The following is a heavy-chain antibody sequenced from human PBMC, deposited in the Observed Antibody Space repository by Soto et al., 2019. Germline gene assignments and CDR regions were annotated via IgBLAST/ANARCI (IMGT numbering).Heavy chain of an antibody. CDR1: GGSISSGGYS. CDR3: AKIIAATAIDC. D-gene: IGHD6-6*01. Sequence: SETLSLTCAVSGGSISSGGYSWSWIRQPPGKGLEWIGYIYHSGSTYYNPSLKSRVTISVDRSKNQFSLKLSSVTAADTAVYYCAKIIAATAIDCWGQGTLVTVSS. CDR2: IYHSGST. J-gene: IGHJ4*02. V-gene: IGHV4-30-2*01.